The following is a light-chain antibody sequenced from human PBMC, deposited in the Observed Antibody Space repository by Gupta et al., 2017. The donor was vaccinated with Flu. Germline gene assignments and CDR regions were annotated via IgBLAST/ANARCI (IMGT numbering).Light chain of an antibody. CDR3: QQSDSNPLYT. Sequence: SSLYASVGDRVTSTCRASQSIRSYLNWYKQKPGKAPKLLIYAASSWQSGVTSRFSGSGSGKDLTLTISSRQPEDFATYYCQQSDSNPLYTFGQGTKLEIK. V-gene: IGKV1-39*01. CDR2: AAS. J-gene: IGKJ2*01. CDR1: QSIRSY.